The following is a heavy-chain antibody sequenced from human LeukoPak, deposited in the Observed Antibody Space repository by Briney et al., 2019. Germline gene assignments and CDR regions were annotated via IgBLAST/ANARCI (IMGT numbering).Heavy chain of an antibody. D-gene: IGHD3-22*01. V-gene: IGHV3-30*03. Sequence: PGRSLRLSCAASGFTFSSYGMHWVRQAPGKGLEWVALMSYDGSNKYHADSVQGRFTISRDNSKNTMSLQMKSLRPEDTAVYYCARRADYYDSSYFDYWGQGTQVTVSS. CDR1: GFTFSSYG. CDR3: ARRADYYDSSYFDY. CDR2: MSYDGSNK. J-gene: IGHJ4*02.